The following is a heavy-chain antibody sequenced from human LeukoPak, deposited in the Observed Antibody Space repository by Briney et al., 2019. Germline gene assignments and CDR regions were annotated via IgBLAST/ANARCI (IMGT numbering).Heavy chain of an antibody. V-gene: IGHV3-74*01. J-gene: IGHJ5*02. CDR3: ARDIVDYNWFDP. CDR2: INSDGSST. Sequence: PGGSLRLSCAASGFTFSRYWMHWVRQALGEGLVWVSRINSDGSSTNYADSVKGRFTVSRDNAKNTLFLQMNGLRAEDTAVYYCARDIVDYNWFDPWGQGTLVTVSS. D-gene: IGHD1-26*01. CDR1: GFTFSRYW.